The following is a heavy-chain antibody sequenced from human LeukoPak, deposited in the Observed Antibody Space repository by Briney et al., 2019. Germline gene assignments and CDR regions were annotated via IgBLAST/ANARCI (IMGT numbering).Heavy chain of an antibody. CDR1: GYTFTSYG. CDR2: ISAYNGNT. J-gene: IGHJ4*02. D-gene: IGHD6-13*01. V-gene: IGHV1-18*01. Sequence: GASVKVSCKASGYTFTSYGISWVRQAPGQGLEWMGWISAYNGNTKYAQKLQGRVTMTIDTSTSTAYMELRSLRSDDTAVYYCVRDRSSSSYYSCWGQGTLVTVSS. CDR3: VRDRSSSSYYSC.